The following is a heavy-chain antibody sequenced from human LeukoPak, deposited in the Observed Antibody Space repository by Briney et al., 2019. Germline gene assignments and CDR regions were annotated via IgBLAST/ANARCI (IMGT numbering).Heavy chain of an antibody. CDR2: ISGSGGST. D-gene: IGHD4-17*01. V-gene: IGHV3-23*01. CDR3: AKDITDYGDYTVDY. CDR1: GFTFSSYA. J-gene: IGHJ4*02. Sequence: GGSLRLSCAASGFTFSSYAMSWVRQAPGKGLEWVSAISGSGGSTYYADSVKGRFTISRDNSKNTLYLQMNSLRAEDTAVYYCAKDITDYGDYTVDYWGQGTPVTVSS.